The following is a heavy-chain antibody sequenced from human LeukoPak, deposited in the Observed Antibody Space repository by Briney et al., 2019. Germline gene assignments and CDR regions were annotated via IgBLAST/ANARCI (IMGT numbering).Heavy chain of an antibody. V-gene: IGHV1-3*01. CDR1: GYTFTSYA. D-gene: IGHD2-15*01. J-gene: IGHJ6*02. CDR3: ARVGYCSGGSCYDYYYGMDV. CDR2: INAGNGNT. Sequence: ASVKVSCKASGYTFTSYAMHWVRQAPGQRLEWMGWINAGNGNTEYSQKFQGRVTITRDTSASTAYMELSSLRSEDTAVYYCARVGYCSGGSCYDYYYGMDVWGQGTTVTVSS.